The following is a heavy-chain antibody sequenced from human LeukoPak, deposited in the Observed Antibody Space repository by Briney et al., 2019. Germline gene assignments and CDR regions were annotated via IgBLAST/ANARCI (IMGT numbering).Heavy chain of an antibody. D-gene: IGHD5-24*01. J-gene: IGHJ3*02. V-gene: IGHV4-39*07. CDR2: IYYSGST. CDR3: ARSLSSDGYNYVGAFDI. CDR1: GGSISSSSYY. Sequence: PSETLSLTCTVSGGSISSSSYYWGWIRQPPGEGLEWIGSIYYSGSTYYNPSLKSRVTISVDTSKNQFSLKLSSVTAADTAVYYCARSLSSDGYNYVGAFDIWGQGTMVTVSS.